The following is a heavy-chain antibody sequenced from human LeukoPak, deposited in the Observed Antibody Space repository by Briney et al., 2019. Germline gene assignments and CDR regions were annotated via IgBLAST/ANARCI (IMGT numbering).Heavy chain of an antibody. J-gene: IGHJ5*02. CDR1: GDSVSSHSAA. CDR3: ARDSDYYASGTYYRVGFDP. D-gene: IGHD3-10*01. Sequence: SQTLSLACAISGDSVSSHSAAWNWIRQSPSRGLEWLGRTYYRSKLYSDYAVSVKSRITINPDTSKNQFSLQLNSVTPEDTAVYYCARDSDYYASGTYYRVGFDPWGQGTLVTVSS. CDR2: TYYRSKLYS. V-gene: IGHV6-1*01.